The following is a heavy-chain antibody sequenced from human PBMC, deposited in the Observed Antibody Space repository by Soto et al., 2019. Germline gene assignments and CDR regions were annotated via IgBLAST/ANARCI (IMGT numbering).Heavy chain of an antibody. Sequence: SETLSLTCAVYGGSFSGYYWSWIRQPPGKGLEWIGEINHSGSTNYNPSLKSRVTISVDTSKNQFSLKLSSVTAADTAVYYCAREYSGWFDPWGQGTLVTVSS. D-gene: IGHD2-21*01. CDR3: AREYSGWFDP. V-gene: IGHV4-34*01. CDR1: GGSFSGYY. J-gene: IGHJ5*02. CDR2: INHSGST.